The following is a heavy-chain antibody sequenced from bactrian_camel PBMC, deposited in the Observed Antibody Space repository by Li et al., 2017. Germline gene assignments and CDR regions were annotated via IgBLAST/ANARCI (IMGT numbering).Heavy chain of an antibody. J-gene: IGHJ6*01. D-gene: IGHD5*01. Sequence: HVQLVESGGGSVQAGGSLNLTCVASSSVYCMGWFRHPPGKREKREAVATIDTDGGTFYAVSVQGRFTISQDTAKNTVYLHMNNLSPEDTAMYYCAANLGWMSPARSLTDGNYNSWGRGTQVTVS. CDR1: SSVYC. CDR2: IDTDGGT. CDR3: AANLGWMSPARSLTDGNYNS. V-gene: IGHV3S53*01.